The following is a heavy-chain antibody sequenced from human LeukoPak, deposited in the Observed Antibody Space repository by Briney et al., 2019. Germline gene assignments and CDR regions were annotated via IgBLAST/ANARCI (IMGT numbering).Heavy chain of an antibody. V-gene: IGHV5-51*01. D-gene: IGHD1-26*01. CDR1: GHRFSSYW. Sequence: GESLKISCKGSGHRFSSYWIDWVRQMPGKGLEWMGTIYPGDSDSRYSPSFQGQVTFSVDKSISTAYLQWSSLKASDTAMYYCARQPIVGATTSYYYYGMDVWGQGTTVTVSS. CDR2: IYPGDSDS. CDR3: ARQPIVGATTSYYYYGMDV. J-gene: IGHJ6*02.